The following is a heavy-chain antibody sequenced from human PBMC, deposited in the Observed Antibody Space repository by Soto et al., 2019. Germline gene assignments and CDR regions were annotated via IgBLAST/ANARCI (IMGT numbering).Heavy chain of an antibody. CDR3: ARDRRVRGVTSGPPYYSYGMDV. V-gene: IGHV3-33*01. Sequence: GGSLRLSCAASGFTFSSYGMHWVRQAPGKGLEWVAVIWYDGSNKYYADSVKGRFTISRDNSKNTLYLQMNSLRAEDTAVYYCARDRRVRGVTSGPPYYSYGMDVWGQGTMVTVSS. CDR1: GFTFSSYG. J-gene: IGHJ6*02. D-gene: IGHD3-10*01. CDR2: IWYDGSNK.